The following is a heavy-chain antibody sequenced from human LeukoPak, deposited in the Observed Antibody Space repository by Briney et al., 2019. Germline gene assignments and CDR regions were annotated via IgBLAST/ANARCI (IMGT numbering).Heavy chain of an antibody. Sequence: PGGSLRLSCAASGFTVSSNYMSWVRQAPGRGLEWVSVIYSGGSTYYADSVKGRFTISRDNSKNTLYLQMNSLRAEDTAVYYCARYDFWSGYLDYWGQGTLVTVSS. V-gene: IGHV3-53*01. CDR3: ARYDFWSGYLDY. D-gene: IGHD3-3*01. J-gene: IGHJ4*02. CDR2: IYSGGST. CDR1: GFTVSSNY.